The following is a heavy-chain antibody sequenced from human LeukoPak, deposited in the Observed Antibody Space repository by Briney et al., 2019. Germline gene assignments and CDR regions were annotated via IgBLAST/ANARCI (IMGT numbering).Heavy chain of an antibody. Sequence: GGSLRLSCAASGFTFSSYAMSWVRQAPGKGLEWVSAISGSGGSTYYADSVKGRFTISRDNSKNMLYLQMNSLRAEDTAVYYCARDNIFGVVIILNWFDPWGQGTLVTVSS. V-gene: IGHV3-23*01. CDR1: GFTFSSYA. CDR3: ARDNIFGVVIILNWFDP. D-gene: IGHD3-3*02. CDR2: ISGSGGST. J-gene: IGHJ5*02.